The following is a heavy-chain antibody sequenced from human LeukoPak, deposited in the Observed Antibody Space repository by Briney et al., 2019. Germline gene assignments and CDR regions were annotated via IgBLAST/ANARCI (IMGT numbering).Heavy chain of an antibody. CDR3: ARHSGSSYAAFDI. V-gene: IGHV4-39*01. D-gene: IGHD1-26*01. CDR2: VYYSGST. Sequence: PSETLSLTCTVSGGSISSSSYHWGWVRQPPGRGLGYIGNVYYSGSTYYNPSLKSRGTIPVDTSKNQFSLKLISVTAADTAVYYCARHSGSSYAAFDIWGQGTMVTVSS. CDR1: GGSISSSSYH. J-gene: IGHJ3*02.